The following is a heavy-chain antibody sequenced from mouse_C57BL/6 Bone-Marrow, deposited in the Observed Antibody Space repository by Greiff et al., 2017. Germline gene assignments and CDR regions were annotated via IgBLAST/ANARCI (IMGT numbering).Heavy chain of an antibody. CDR1: GYTFTSYW. D-gene: IGHD2-2*01. CDR2: IDPSDSYT. V-gene: IGHV1-50*01. CDR3: ARGGYAGPYWYFDV. Sequence: QVQLQQPGAELVKPGASVKLSCKASGYTFTSYWMQWVKQRPGQGLEWIGEIDPSDSYTNYNQKFKGKATLTVDTASSTAYMQLSSLTSEDSAVYDCARGGYAGPYWYFDVWGKGTTVTVSS. J-gene: IGHJ1*03.